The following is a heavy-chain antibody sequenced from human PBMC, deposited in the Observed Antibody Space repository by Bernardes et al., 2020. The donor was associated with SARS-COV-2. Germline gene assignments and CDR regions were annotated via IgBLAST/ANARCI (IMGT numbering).Heavy chain of an antibody. Sequence: ASMKVSCKVSGYTLTELSMHWVRQAPGKGLEWMGGFDPEDGETIYAQKFQGRVTMTEDTSTDTAYMELSSLRSEDTAVYYCATAYCGSTSCYWDFDYWGQGTLVTVSS. J-gene: IGHJ4*02. D-gene: IGHD2-2*01. V-gene: IGHV1-24*01. CDR3: ATAYCGSTSCYWDFDY. CDR1: GYTLTELS. CDR2: FDPEDGET.